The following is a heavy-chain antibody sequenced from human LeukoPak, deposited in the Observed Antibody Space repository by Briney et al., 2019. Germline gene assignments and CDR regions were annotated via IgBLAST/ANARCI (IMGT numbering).Heavy chain of an antibody. CDR2: ISAFNGNT. CDR3: ASEGNLDY. Sequence: ASVKVSCKASGYTFTSYGISWVRQAPGQGLERMGWISAFNGNTNYATNLQGRVTMPTDTTTSSAHPALRSLRSDDTSVYYCASEGNLDYWGQGTLVTVSS. J-gene: IGHJ4*02. V-gene: IGHV1-18*01. D-gene: IGHD1-14*01. CDR1: GYTFTSYG.